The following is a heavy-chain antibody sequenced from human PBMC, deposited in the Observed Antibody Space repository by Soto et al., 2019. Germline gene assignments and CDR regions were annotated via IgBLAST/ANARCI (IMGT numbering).Heavy chain of an antibody. D-gene: IGHD3-3*01. CDR3: ARDLKIFVSLGEPLLGY. J-gene: IGHJ4*02. Sequence: EVQLVESGEGLVQPGGSLRLSCAASGFTFSSYPMHWVRQAPGKGLEYVSAISSNGGSTYYADSVKGRFTISRDNSKNPLYLQMGSLRAEDMAVYYCARDLKIFVSLGEPLLGYWGQGTLVTVSS. CDR1: GFTFSSYP. V-gene: IGHV3-64*02. CDR2: ISSNGGST.